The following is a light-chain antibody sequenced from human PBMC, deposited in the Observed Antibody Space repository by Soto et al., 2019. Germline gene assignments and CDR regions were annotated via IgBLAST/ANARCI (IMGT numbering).Light chain of an antibody. J-gene: IGLJ2*01. CDR1: SSDVGGYNY. V-gene: IGLV2-14*01. Sequence: QSALTQPASVSGSPGQSITISCTGTSSDVGGYNYVSWYQQHPGKAPKLMIYDVRNRPSGVSNRFSGSKSGNTASLTISGLQAEDEADYYCSSYTSSTTVVFGGGTKVTVL. CDR2: DVR. CDR3: SSYTSSTTVV.